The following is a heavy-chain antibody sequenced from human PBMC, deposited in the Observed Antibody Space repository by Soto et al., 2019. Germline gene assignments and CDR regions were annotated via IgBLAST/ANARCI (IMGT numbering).Heavy chain of an antibody. V-gene: IGHV4-30-2*01. CDR1: GGSISSGGYS. CDR3: AVVARGGSFDY. Sequence: QLQLQESGSGLVKPSQTLSLTCAVSGGSISSGGYSWSWIRQPPGKGLEWIGYIDHSGSTYYNPSLESRVTISVDRSKNQFSMKLSSVTAADTAVYYCAVVARGGSFDYWGQGTLVTVSS. D-gene: IGHD2-15*01. CDR2: IDHSGST. J-gene: IGHJ4*02.